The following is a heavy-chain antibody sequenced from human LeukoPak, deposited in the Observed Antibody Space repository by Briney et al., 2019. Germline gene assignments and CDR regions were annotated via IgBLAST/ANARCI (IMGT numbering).Heavy chain of an antibody. V-gene: IGHV4-4*07. Sequence: PSETLSLTCTVSGGSISSYYWSWIRQPAGKGLEWIGRLHHSGATNYNPSLNTRLSLSVDTSNNQFSLRLTSVTAADTAIYYCARDTGMEGPTRGISFDFWGQGALVTVSS. CDR2: LHHSGAT. CDR1: GGSISSYY. J-gene: IGHJ4*02. D-gene: IGHD1-26*01. CDR3: ARDTGMEGPTRGISFDF.